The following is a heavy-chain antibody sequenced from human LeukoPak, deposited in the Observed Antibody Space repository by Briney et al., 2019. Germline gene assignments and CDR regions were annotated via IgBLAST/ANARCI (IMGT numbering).Heavy chain of an antibody. Sequence: PGGSLRLSCAASGFTFSSCDMNWVRQAPGKGLEWVSHISSSASTIYYADSVKGRFTISRDNAKNSLYLQMNSLRAEDTAVYYCAREASASSGSYNVFDYWGQGILVTVSS. V-gene: IGHV3-48*03. CDR1: GFTFSSCD. J-gene: IGHJ4*02. D-gene: IGHD1-26*01. CDR2: ISSSASTI. CDR3: AREASASSGSYNVFDY.